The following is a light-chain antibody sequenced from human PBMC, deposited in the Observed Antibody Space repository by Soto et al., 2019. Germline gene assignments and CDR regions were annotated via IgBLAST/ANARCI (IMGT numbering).Light chain of an antibody. J-gene: IGLJ2*01. Sequence: QSALTQPASVSGSPGQSITNSCTGTSSDVGGYNYVSWYQQHPGKAPKVMVYEVSNRPSGVSNRFSGSKSGNTASLTISGLQAEDEADYYCSSHTSSSTLEVFGGGTKVTVL. V-gene: IGLV2-14*01. CDR1: SSDVGGYNY. CDR3: SSHTSSSTLEV. CDR2: EVS.